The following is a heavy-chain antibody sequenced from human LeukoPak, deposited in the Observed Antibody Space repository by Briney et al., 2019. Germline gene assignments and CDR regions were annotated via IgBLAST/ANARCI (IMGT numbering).Heavy chain of an antibody. V-gene: IGHV4-59*01. J-gene: IGHJ6*03. D-gene: IGHD5-18*01. CDR2: IYYSGST. Sequence: SETLSLTCTVSGGSISSYYWSWIRQPPGKGLEWIGYIYYSGSTNYNPSLKSRVTISVDTSKNQFSLKLSSVTAADTAVYYCARDAEGYRYGYVDEKYYYYYYMDVWGKGTTVTVSS. CDR3: ARDAEGYRYGYVDEKYYYYYYMDV. CDR1: GGSISSYY.